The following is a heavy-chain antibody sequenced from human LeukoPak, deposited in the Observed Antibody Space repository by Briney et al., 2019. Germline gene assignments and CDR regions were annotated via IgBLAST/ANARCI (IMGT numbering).Heavy chain of an antibody. D-gene: IGHD3-10*01. Sequence: GGSLRLSCAASGFTFGRYSMYWVRQAPGRGLEWVSSITSSSSYIYYADSVKGRFTISRDNVKNSLYLQMHSLRAEDTAVYYCARAAGELLPFDYFDYWGQGTLVTVSS. CDR1: GFTFGRYS. CDR2: ITSSSSYI. V-gene: IGHV3-21*06. CDR3: ARAAGELLPFDYFDY. J-gene: IGHJ4*02.